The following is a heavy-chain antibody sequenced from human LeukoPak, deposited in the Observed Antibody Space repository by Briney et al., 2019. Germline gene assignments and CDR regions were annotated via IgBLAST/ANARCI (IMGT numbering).Heavy chain of an antibody. CDR2: IKSDGSRI. CDR1: GFTFSSYW. CDR3: ARDRASHFDY. D-gene: IGHD3-10*01. Sequence: GGSLRLSCAASGFTFSSYWMHWVRQAPGRGLVWVSGIKSDGSRITYADSVKGRFTTSRDNGKNTLYLQVNSLRAEDTAVYYCARDRASHFDYWGQGTLVTVSS. J-gene: IGHJ4*02. V-gene: IGHV3-74*01.